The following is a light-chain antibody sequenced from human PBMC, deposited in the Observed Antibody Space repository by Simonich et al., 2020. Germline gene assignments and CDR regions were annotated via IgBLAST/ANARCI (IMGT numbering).Light chain of an antibody. CDR2: DAS. CDR1: QSVSSY. J-gene: IGKJ5*01. V-gene: IGKV3-11*01. CDR3: QQRSNWPPIT. Sequence: EIVLTQSPATLSLSPGERATLPVRASQSVSSYVACYQQKHGQAPRLHIYDASNRATGIPARFSGSVSGTDFTLTISSLEPEDFAVYYCQQRSNWPPITFGQGTRLEIK.